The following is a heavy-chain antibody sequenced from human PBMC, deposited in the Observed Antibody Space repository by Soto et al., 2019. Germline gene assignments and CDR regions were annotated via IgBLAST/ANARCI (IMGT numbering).Heavy chain of an antibody. CDR2: IVVGSGNT. Sequence: VASVKVSCKASGFTFTSSAVQWVRQARGQRLEWIGWIVVGSGNTNYAQKFQERVTITRDMSTSTAYMELSSLRSEDTAVYYCAARYSSGWVWFDPWGQGTLVTVSS. J-gene: IGHJ5*02. CDR1: GFTFTSSA. CDR3: AARYSSGWVWFDP. V-gene: IGHV1-58*01. D-gene: IGHD6-19*01.